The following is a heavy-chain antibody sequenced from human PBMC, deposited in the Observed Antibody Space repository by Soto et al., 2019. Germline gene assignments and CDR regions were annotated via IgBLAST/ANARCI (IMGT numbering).Heavy chain of an antibody. CDR1: GGSFSGYY. D-gene: IGHD2-15*01. CDR2: INHSGST. V-gene: IGHV4-34*01. CDR3: ASAAAEGYCSGGSCQFFNY. Sequence: SETLSLTCAVYGGSFSGYYWSWIRQPPGKGLEWIGEINHSGSTNYNPSLKSRVTISVDTSKNQFSLKLSSVTAADTAVYYCASAAAEGYCSGGSCQFFNYWGQGTLVTVSS. J-gene: IGHJ4*02.